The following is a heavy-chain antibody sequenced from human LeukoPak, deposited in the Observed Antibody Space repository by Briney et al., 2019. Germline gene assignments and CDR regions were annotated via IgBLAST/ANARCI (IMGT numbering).Heavy chain of an antibody. J-gene: IGHJ4*02. D-gene: IGHD2-2*01. CDR1: GFTFSSYA. CDR3: AKDSSSGDCSSTSCYHAG. CDR2: ISCSGGST. V-gene: IGHV3-23*01. Sequence: GGSVRLSCAASGFTFSSYAMSWVRQAPGKGLEWVSAISCSGGSTYYADSVKGRFTISRDNSKNTLYLQMNSLRAEDTAVYYCAKDSSSGDCSSTSCYHAGWGQGTLVTVSS.